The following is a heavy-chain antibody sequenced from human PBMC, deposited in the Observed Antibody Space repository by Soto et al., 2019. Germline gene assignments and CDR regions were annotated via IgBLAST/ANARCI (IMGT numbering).Heavy chain of an antibody. CDR2: ISGSGGST. J-gene: IGHJ4*02. V-gene: IGHV3-23*01. D-gene: IGHD6-19*01. Sequence: GGSLRLSCAASGFTFSSYAMSWVRQAPGEGLEWVSAISGSGGSTYYADSVKGRFTISRDNSKNTLYLQMNSLRAEDTAVYYCAVRSSGWTPHFDYWGQGTLVTVSS. CDR1: GFTFSSYA. CDR3: AVRSSGWTPHFDY.